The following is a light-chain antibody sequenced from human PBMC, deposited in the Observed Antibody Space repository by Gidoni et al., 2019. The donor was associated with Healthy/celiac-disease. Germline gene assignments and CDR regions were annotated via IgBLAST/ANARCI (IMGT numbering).Light chain of an antibody. CDR1: SSDVGGYNY. CDR3: SSYTSSSTLYV. V-gene: IGLV2-14*01. J-gene: IGLJ1*01. Sequence: QSALTQPASVSGSPGQSITISCTGTSSDVGGYNYVSWYQQPPCKAPKLMIYDVSNRPSGVSNRFSGSKSGNTASLTISGLQAEDEADYYCSSYTSSSTLYVFGTGTKVTVL. CDR2: DVS.